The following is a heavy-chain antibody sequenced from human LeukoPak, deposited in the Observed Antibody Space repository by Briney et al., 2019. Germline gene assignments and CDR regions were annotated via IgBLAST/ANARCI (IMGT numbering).Heavy chain of an antibody. J-gene: IGHJ3*02. Sequence: GGSLRLSCAASGFTFSGSAMHWVRQASGKGLEWVGRIRSKANSYATAYAASVKGRFTISRDDSKNTAYLQMNSLKTEDTAVYYCTRPEPTIQLLYAFDIWGQGTMVTVSS. CDR3: TRPEPTIQLLYAFDI. CDR1: GFTFSGSA. V-gene: IGHV3-73*01. D-gene: IGHD5-18*01. CDR2: IRSKANSYAT.